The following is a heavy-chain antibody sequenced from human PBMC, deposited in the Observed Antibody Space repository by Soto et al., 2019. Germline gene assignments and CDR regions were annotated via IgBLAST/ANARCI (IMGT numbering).Heavy chain of an antibody. CDR1: GGTFSSYA. CDR2: IIPIFGTA. J-gene: IGHJ4*02. V-gene: IGHV1-69*13. D-gene: IGHD3-22*01. CDR3: ARGYYDSSGYAAFDY. Sequence: ASVKVSCKASGGTFSSYAISWVRQAPGQGLEWMGGIIPIFGTANYAQKFQGRVTITADESTSTAYMELSSLRSEDTAVYYCARGYYDSSGYAAFDYWGQGTLVTVSS.